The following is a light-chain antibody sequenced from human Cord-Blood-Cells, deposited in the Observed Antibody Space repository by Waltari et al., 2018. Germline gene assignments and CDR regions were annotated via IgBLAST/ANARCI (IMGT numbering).Light chain of an antibody. CDR2: DVS. Sequence: QSALTQPASVSGSPGQSITISCTGTSSDVGGSNYVSWYQQHPGKAPKLMIYDVSNRPSGFSNRFSGSKSGNTASLTISGLQAEDEADYYCSSYTSSSTLVFGTGTKVTVL. J-gene: IGLJ1*01. CDR3: SSYTSSSTLV. CDR1: SSDVGGSNY. V-gene: IGLV2-14*01.